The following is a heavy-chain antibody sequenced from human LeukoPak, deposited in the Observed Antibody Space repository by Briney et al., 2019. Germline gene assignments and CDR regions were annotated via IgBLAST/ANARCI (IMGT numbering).Heavy chain of an antibody. V-gene: IGHV4-59*01. Sequence: SETLSLTCTVSGGSITNYYWTWIRQPPGKGLEWIGYISSSGSTNYNPPLKSRATMSVDTSKNHFSLKLSSVTAADTAVYYCARASREGGLIYYYYYMDVWGKGTTVTVSS. CDR3: ARASREGGLIYYYYYMDV. CDR2: ISSSGST. J-gene: IGHJ6*03. CDR1: GGSITNYY.